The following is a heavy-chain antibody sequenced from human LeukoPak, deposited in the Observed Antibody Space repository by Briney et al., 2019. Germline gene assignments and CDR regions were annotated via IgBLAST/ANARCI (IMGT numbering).Heavy chain of an antibody. V-gene: IGHV1-69*13. CDR2: IIPIFGTA. Sequence: ASVKVSCKASGGTFSIYAISWVRQARGQGPEWMGGIIPIFGTANYAQKFQGRVTVTADESTSTAYMELTSLRSEDTAVYYCVSRYCSGGSCYRDWFDPWGQGTQVTVSS. D-gene: IGHD2-15*01. CDR3: VSRYCSGGSCYRDWFDP. J-gene: IGHJ5*02. CDR1: GGTFSIYA.